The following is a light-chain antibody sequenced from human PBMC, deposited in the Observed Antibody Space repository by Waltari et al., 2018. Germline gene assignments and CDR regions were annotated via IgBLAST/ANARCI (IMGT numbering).Light chain of an antibody. Sequence: TQPPSASGTPGQRLTISCFGSSSNIGPNIVNWYQQVPGTAPTLLIYTDDQRPSGVSGRFSGSRSGTSASLAISGLQSEDEADYYCSAWDDRLNAYVFGTGTKVTVL. V-gene: IGLV1-44*01. CDR1: SSNIGPNI. CDR3: SAWDDRLNAYV. J-gene: IGLJ1*01. CDR2: TDD.